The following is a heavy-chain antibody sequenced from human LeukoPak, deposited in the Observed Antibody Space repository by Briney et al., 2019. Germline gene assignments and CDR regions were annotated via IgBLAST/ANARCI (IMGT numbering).Heavy chain of an antibody. V-gene: IGHV3-30*03. CDR2: ISYRGTNN. D-gene: IGHD2-2*01. Sequence: GGSLRLSCAASGFTFSNYGMHWVRQAPGKGLEWVALISYRGTNNDYADSVKGRFTISRDNSKHTLFLQMNSLRAEDTAVYYCARGGYCSSTSCLNDAFDIWGQGTMVTVSS. CDR1: GFTFSNYG. CDR3: ARGGYCSSTSCLNDAFDI. J-gene: IGHJ3*02.